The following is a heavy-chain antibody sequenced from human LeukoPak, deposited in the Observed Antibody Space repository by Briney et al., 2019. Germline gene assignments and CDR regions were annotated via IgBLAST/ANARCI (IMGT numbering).Heavy chain of an antibody. J-gene: IGHJ6*03. D-gene: IGHD3-22*01. Sequence: PSGTLSLTCAVSGYYISSGYYWGWIRQPPGKGLEWIGSIYHSGSTYYNPSLKSRVTISVDTSKNQFSLKLSPVTAADTAVYYCARPTYYYDSSGYYYFDYMDVWGKGTTVTVSS. V-gene: IGHV4-38-2*01. CDR1: GYYISSGYY. CDR3: ARPTYYYDSSGYYYFDYMDV. CDR2: IYHSGST.